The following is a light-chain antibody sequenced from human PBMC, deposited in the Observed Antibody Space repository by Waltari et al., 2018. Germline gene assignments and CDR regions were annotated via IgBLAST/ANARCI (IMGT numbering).Light chain of an antibody. CDR2: MAS. CDR1: QSISTW. V-gene: IGKV1-5*03. Sequence: DIQMTQSPSTLSASVGDRVTITCRASQSISTWLAWYQQKPGKAPKLLIYMASTLESGVLSRFSGSGSGTEFTLTISSLQPDDFATYCCQQYNTYPWTFGQGTKVEIK. J-gene: IGKJ1*01. CDR3: QQYNTYPWT.